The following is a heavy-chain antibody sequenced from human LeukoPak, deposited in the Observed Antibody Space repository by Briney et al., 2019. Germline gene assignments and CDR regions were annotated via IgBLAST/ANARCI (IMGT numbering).Heavy chain of an antibody. V-gene: IGHV3-30*02. D-gene: IGHD3-3*01. CDR3: AKGGAYYDFWSGYYDENWFDP. CDR1: GFTFSSYG. CDR2: IRYDGSNK. J-gene: IGHJ5*02. Sequence: GGSLRLSCAASGFTFSSYGMHWVRQAPGKGLEWVAFIRYDGSNKYYADSVKGRFTISRDNSKNTLYLQMNSLRAEDTAVYYCAKGGAYYDFWSGYYDENWFDPWGQGTLVTVSS.